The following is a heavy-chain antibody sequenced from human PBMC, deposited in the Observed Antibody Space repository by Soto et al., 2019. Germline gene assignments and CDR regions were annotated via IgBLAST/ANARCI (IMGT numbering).Heavy chain of an antibody. CDR3: ARGGDWKFDF. CDR2: IHHRGTT. D-gene: IGHD2-21*02. J-gene: IGHJ4*02. V-gene: IGHV4-4*02. CDR1: GHPISIDKW. Sequence: PSEPLSPTSDGSGHPISIDKWWTWARQSPGRGLEWIGEIHHRGTTNCNPSLKSRVTISVQKSKNQFSLEMTSLTAADTAIYYCARGGDWKFDFWGQG.